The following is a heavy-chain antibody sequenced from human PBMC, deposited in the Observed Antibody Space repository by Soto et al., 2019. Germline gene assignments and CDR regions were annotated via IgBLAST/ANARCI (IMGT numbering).Heavy chain of an antibody. J-gene: IGHJ4*02. CDR2: IYYTGST. CDR1: GYSISNYY. D-gene: IGHD5-12*01. CDR3: ARLDGPGYTHDY. Sequence: SETLSLTCTVFGYSISNYYWSWLRQPPGKGLEWIGYIYYTGSTDYNHSLKSRVTISVDTSSNQFSLKLSSVTAADTAVYYCARLDGPGYTHDYWGQGTLVTVSS. V-gene: IGHV4-59*08.